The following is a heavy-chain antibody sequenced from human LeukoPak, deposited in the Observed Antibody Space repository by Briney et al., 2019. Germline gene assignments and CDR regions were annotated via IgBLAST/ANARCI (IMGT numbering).Heavy chain of an antibody. CDR1: GGSTSSYY. Sequence: SETLSLTCTVSGGSTSSYYWSWIRQPPGKGLEWIGYIYYSGSTNYNPSLKSRVTISVDTSKNQFSLKLSSVTAADTAVYYCARQGSYYGNWFDPWGQGTLVTVSS. CDR2: IYYSGST. D-gene: IGHD3-10*01. J-gene: IGHJ5*02. CDR3: ARQGSYYGNWFDP. V-gene: IGHV4-59*08.